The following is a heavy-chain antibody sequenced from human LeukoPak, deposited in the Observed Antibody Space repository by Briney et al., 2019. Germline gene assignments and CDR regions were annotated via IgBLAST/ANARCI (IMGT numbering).Heavy chain of an antibody. Sequence: PGGSLRLSCAASGFTFSSYAMHWVRQAPGKGLEWVAVISYDGSNKYYADSVKGRFTISRDNSKNTLYLQMNSLRAEDTAVYYCAREHGDYGGGIDYWGQGTLVTVSS. J-gene: IGHJ4*02. D-gene: IGHD4-17*01. V-gene: IGHV3-30-3*01. CDR1: GFTFSSYA. CDR2: ISYDGSNK. CDR3: AREHGDYGGGIDY.